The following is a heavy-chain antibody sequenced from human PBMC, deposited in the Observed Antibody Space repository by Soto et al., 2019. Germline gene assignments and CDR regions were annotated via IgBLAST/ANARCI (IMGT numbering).Heavy chain of an antibody. CDR1: GYTFSNFY. Sequence: ASVKVSCKASGYTFSNFYMHWVRQAPGQGLEWMGIIDPSVGSTDYAQSFQGRVTMTRDTSTSTVYMELSNLRSEDTAVYYCARGIVRLGSRGYNYYYMDVWGKGTTVTVSS. D-gene: IGHD2-2*01. J-gene: IGHJ6*03. CDR2: IDPSVGST. CDR3: ARGIVRLGSRGYNYYYMDV. V-gene: IGHV1-46*03.